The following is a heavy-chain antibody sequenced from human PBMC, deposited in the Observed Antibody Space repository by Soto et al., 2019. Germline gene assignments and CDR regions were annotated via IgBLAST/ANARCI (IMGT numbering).Heavy chain of an antibody. Sequence: SQTLSLTCAISGDSVSSSSAAWNWIRQSPSRGLEWLGRTYYRSKWYNDYAVSVKGRITINPDTSKNQFSLQLNSVTPEDTAVYYCARDLTSVGRGRIAAAGTHPYYYYGMDVWGQGTTVTVSS. J-gene: IGHJ6*02. V-gene: IGHV6-1*01. CDR1: GDSVSSSSAA. CDR3: ARDLTSVGRGRIAAAGTHPYYYYGMDV. D-gene: IGHD6-13*01. CDR2: TYYRSKWYN.